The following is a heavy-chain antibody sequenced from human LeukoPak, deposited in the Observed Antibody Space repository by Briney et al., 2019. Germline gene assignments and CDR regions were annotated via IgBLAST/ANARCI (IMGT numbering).Heavy chain of an antibody. CDR3: AKRNSGNYFDD. D-gene: IGHD1-26*01. CDR2: IWYDGSNK. V-gene: IGHV3-33*06. J-gene: IGHJ4*02. CDR1: GFTFSNYD. Sequence: PGRSLRLTCAASGFTFSNYDMHWVRQAPGKGLEWVAVIWYDGSNKYYADSVKGRSTLSRDNSKNTLYLQMNSLRAEDTAVYYCAKRNSGNYFDDWGQGSLVTVSS.